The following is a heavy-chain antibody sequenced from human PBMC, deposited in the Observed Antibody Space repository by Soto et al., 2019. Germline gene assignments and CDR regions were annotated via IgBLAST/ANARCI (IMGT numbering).Heavy chain of an antibody. D-gene: IGHD2-2*01. V-gene: IGHV3-23*01. Sequence: AVTLILSCAASGGTFSNYARSCVRQPPRKGLEGCLEISCSSGSTYYADSLKGRVTISIDKSKNTLYLQMNSLRVEDTAVYYCAKAIVVVTAAGHVFDIWGQGTLVTVSS. CDR2: ISCSSGST. CDR1: GGTFSNYA. CDR3: AKAIVVVTAAGHVFDI. J-gene: IGHJ3*02.